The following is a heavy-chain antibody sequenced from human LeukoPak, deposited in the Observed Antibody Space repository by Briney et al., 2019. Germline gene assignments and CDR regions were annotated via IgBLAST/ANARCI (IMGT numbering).Heavy chain of an antibody. CDR1: GFTFSSYS. Sequence: GRSLRLSCAASGFTFSSYSMNWVRQAPGKGLEWVSSISSSSSYIYYADSVKGRFTISRDNAKNSLYLQMNSLRAEDTAVYYCARVTPNIVVVVAATDYYYGMDVWGQGTTVTVSS. CDR2: ISSSSSYI. J-gene: IGHJ6*02. V-gene: IGHV3-21*01. CDR3: ARVTPNIVVVVAATDYYYGMDV. D-gene: IGHD2-15*01.